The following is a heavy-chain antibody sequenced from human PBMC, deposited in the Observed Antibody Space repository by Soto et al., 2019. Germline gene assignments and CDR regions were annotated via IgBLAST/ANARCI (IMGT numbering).Heavy chain of an antibody. J-gene: IGHJ3*02. Sequence: GGSLRLSCAASGFSFSDYYMSWIRQAPGKGLEWVAYISTINSFTNYADSVEGRFSISKDNAENTLYLQMNNLRADDTAVYYCVRVLKSIGWDNDVFDIWGQGTMVTVSS. CDR2: ISTINSFT. D-gene: IGHD6-19*01. CDR1: GFSFSDYY. V-gene: IGHV3-11*06. CDR3: VRVLKSIGWDNDVFDI.